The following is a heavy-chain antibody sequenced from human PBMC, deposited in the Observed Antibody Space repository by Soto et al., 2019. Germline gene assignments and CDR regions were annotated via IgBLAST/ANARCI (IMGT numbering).Heavy chain of an antibody. D-gene: IGHD2-15*01. CDR3: ARDEEYCSGGSCYSVGSGVYYYGMDV. CDR2: IWYDGSNK. Sequence: VQLLESGGGLVQPGGSLKLSCAASGFTFSSYGMHWVRQAPGKGLEWVAVIWYDGSNKYYADSVKGRFTISRDNSKNTLYLQMNSLRAEDTAVYYCARDEEYCSGGSCYSVGSGVYYYGMDVWGQGTTVTVSS. CDR1: GFTFSSYG. J-gene: IGHJ6*02. V-gene: IGHV3-33*01.